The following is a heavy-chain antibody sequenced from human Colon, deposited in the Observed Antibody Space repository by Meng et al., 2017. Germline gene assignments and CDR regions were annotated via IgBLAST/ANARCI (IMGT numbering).Heavy chain of an antibody. CDR2: HYYSGKT. Sequence: SETLSPTCSVSGSMTGADSYYWGWIRQSPGKGLEWIGSHYYSGKTYYNPSLKSRVTISVDASKSQFSLKLTSVTAADTAVYFCGRAPDYWGQGTLVTVSS. CDR1: GSMTGADSYY. V-gene: IGHV4-39*07. CDR3: GRAPDY. J-gene: IGHJ4*02.